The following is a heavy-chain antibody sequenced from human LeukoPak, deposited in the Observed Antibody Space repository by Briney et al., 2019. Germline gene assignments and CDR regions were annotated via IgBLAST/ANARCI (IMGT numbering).Heavy chain of an antibody. CDR3: ARGTGQYNYGHRGAFDT. J-gene: IGHJ3*02. CDR2: IYPGDSDT. D-gene: IGHD5-18*01. V-gene: IGHV5-51*01. Sequence: GESLKISCKGSGNSFSSDWIGWVRQMPGKGLELMGIIYPGDSDTKYSPSFQGQVTMSADKSLSTAYLQWSSLKASDTAMYYCARGTGQYNYGHRGAFDTWGQGTMVTVSS. CDR1: GNSFSSDW.